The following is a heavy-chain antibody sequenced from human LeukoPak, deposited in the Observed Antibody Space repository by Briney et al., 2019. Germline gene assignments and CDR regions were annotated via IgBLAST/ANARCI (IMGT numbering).Heavy chain of an antibody. Sequence: SETLSLTCTVSGGSIGTFYWSWIRRPPGKGLEWIGYIYYTGSTNYNPSLKSRVTISVDTSKNQVSPRLTSVTAADTAVYYCVREQRSYDFSSSFYVAHGMDVWGQGTTVIVSS. CDR1: GGSIGTFY. J-gene: IGHJ6*02. V-gene: IGHV4-59*01. CDR3: VREQRSYDFSSSFYVAHGMDV. D-gene: IGHD3-3*01. CDR2: IYYTGST.